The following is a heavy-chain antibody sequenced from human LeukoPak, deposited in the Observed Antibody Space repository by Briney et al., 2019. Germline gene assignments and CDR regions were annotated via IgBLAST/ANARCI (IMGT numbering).Heavy chain of an antibody. CDR1: GFTFSSNA. J-gene: IGHJ4*01. V-gene: IGHV3-23*01. CDR3: AKDAHSGSYFDY. CDR2: ISGTGGTT. Sequence: PGGSLRLSCAASGFTFSSNAMCWVRQAPGKGLEWVSLISGTGGTTYYADSVKGRLTISRDNSKNTLYLQMNSLSVEDTAVYYCAKDAHSGSYFDYWGQGILVTVSS. D-gene: IGHD1-26*01.